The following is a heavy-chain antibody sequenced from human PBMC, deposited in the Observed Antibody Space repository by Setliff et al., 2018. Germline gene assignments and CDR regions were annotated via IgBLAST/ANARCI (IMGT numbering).Heavy chain of an antibody. V-gene: IGHV4-38-2*02. CDR3: ARDMGQPYYFES. CDR2: IYYTGST. CDR1: GYSISSGFS. J-gene: IGHJ4*02. Sequence: SETLSLTCAVSGYSISSGFSWVWIRQSPGKGLEWIGSIYYTGSTYYNPSLKSRVTMSVDTSKRQFSLKLGSATAADTAVYYCARDMGQPYYFESWGLGTLVTVSS. D-gene: IGHD1-1*01.